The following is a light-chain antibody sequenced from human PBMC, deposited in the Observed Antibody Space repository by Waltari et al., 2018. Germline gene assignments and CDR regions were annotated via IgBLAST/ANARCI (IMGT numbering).Light chain of an antibody. CDR3: SSYRGDYNWV. V-gene: IGLV2-8*01. J-gene: IGLJ2*01. CDR1: SSDVGGHNR. Sequence: QSALTQPPSASGSPGPSVTISCPRTSSDVGGHNRVSWYQQYPGTAPKLIIYDVDKRPSGVPDRFSGSRSGNTASLTVSGLQADDESVYYCSSYRGDYNWVFGGGTKLTVL. CDR2: DVD.